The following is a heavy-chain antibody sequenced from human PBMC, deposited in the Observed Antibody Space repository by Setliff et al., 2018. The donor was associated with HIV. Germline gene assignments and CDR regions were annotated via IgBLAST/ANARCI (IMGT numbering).Heavy chain of an antibody. J-gene: IGHJ2*01. D-gene: IGHD4-17*01. Sequence: PGGSLRLSCVGSGFTFSNYAMTWVRQVPGKGLEWVSGISGSGGATYFADSVKGRFTISRDNSKNTLYLQMNSLRAEDTAVYFCTTYGDYDEYFDLWGRGTLVTVSS. V-gene: IGHV3-23*01. CDR2: ISGSGGAT. CDR3: TTYGDYDEYFDL. CDR1: GFTFSNYA.